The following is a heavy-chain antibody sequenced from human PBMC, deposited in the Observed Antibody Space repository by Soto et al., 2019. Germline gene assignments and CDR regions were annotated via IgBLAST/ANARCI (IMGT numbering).Heavy chain of an antibody. V-gene: IGHV3-33*01. CDR3: ARAPAGDYTLYHYYTMDV. Sequence: QVQLVASGGGVVQPGTSLTLSCEASGFTFSDHAMHWVRQAPGKGLEWVAVVWFDGGNKFYTDSVKGRFTISRDNSKNTLFLQMHSLRVVDTAVYYCARAPAGDYTLYHYYTMDVLGQGTPVTVSS. CDR1: GFTFSDHA. D-gene: IGHD4-17*01. CDR2: VWFDGGNK. J-gene: IGHJ6*02.